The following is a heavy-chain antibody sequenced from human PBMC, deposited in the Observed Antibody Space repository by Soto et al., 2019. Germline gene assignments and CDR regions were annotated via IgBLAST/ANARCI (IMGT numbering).Heavy chain of an antibody. J-gene: IGHJ6*02. V-gene: IGHV3-30*04. CDR1: GFTFSSYA. D-gene: IGHD4-4*01. CDR3: ARDYSNYYYYYGMDV. Sequence: GGSLRLSCAASGFTFSSYAMHWVRQAPGKGLEWVAVISYDGRNKYYADSVKGRFTISRDNSKNTLYLQMNSLRAEDTAVYYCARDYSNYYYYYGMDVWGQGTTVTVSS. CDR2: ISYDGRNK.